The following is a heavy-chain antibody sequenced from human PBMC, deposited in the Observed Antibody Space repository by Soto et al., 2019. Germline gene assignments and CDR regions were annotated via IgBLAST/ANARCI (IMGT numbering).Heavy chain of an antibody. CDR1: GGTFSSYA. D-gene: IGHD6-13*01. CDR3: ASGQQLGVYYYYGMDV. Sequence: QVQLVQSGAEVKKPGSSVKVSCKASGGTFSSYAISWVRQAPGQGLEWMGGIIPIFGTANYAQKFQGRVTITXXEXTXXAYMELSSLRSEDTAVYYCASGQQLGVYYYYGMDVWGQGTTVTVSS. J-gene: IGHJ6*02. V-gene: IGHV1-69*05. CDR2: IIPIFGTA.